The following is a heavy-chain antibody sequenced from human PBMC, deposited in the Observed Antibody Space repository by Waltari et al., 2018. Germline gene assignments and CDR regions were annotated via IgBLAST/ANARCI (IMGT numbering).Heavy chain of an antibody. J-gene: IGHJ6*03. Sequence: VQLVQSGAEVRTPGSSVKVSCKASGGPFGRYGISRVRLTPGQRLEWLGVIIPIFGIPDYSQKFQDRLTITADASTSTAYMELSSLTSEDTAIYFCATHKLGISQHYYHMGAWGKGTTVTISS. CDR3: ATHKLGISQHYYHMGA. D-gene: IGHD7-27*01. V-gene: IGHV1-69*12. CDR2: IIPIFGIP. CDR1: GGPFGRYG.